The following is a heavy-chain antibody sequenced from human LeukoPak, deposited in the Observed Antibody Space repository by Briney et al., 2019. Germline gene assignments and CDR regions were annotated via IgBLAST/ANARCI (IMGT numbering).Heavy chain of an antibody. J-gene: IGHJ4*02. CDR2: ISHDGSNK. CDR1: GFTFSSNG. CDR3: AKDLSYGDYGAFFDY. D-gene: IGHD4-17*01. V-gene: IGHV3-30*18. Sequence: GGSLRLSCAASGFTFSSNGMHWVRQAPGKGLEWVAVISHDGSNKYYADSVKGRFTISRDNSKNTLYLQMNSLRAEDTAVYYCAKDLSYGDYGAFFDYWGQGTLVTVSS.